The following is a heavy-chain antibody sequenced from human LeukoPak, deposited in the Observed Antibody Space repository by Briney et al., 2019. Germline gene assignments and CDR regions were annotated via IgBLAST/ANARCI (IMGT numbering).Heavy chain of an antibody. D-gene: IGHD4-17*01. V-gene: IGHV3-74*01. CDR3: VRGGYGETSVTW. Sequence: GGSLRLSCAASGFTFSNFWMHWVRQAPGKGLVGVSRINSDGSDTRYADSVKGRFTISRDNAKNTVYLQMNSLIADDTAVYYCVRGGYGETSVTWWGQGTLVTVSS. J-gene: IGHJ4*02. CDR2: INSDGSDT. CDR1: GFTFSNFW.